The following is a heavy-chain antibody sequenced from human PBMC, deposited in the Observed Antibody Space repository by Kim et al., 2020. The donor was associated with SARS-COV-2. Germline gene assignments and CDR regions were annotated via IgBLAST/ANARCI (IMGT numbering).Heavy chain of an antibody. V-gene: IGHV3-30-3*01. Sequence: GGSLRLSCAASGFTFSIHAMHWVRQAPGKGLEWVAIISKDGNIEYYADSVKGRFTISRDNSKSTLYVQLNSLRTDDTAVYYCARERVVVADDALDIWGEG. J-gene: IGHJ3*02. CDR1: GFTFSIHA. CDR2: ISKDGNIE. D-gene: IGHD3-22*01. CDR3: ARERVVVADDALDI.